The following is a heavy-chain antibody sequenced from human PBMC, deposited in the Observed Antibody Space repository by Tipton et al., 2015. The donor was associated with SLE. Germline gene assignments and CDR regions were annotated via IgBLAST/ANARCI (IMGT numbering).Heavy chain of an antibody. CDR1: GFTFSSYS. Sequence: SLRLSCAASGFTFSSYSMNWVRQAPGKGLEWVSSISSSSSYIYYADSVKGRFTISRDNAKNSLYLQMNSLRADDTAVYYCARWDATGAFDIWGQGTMVTVSS. D-gene: IGHD1-14*01. CDR2: ISSSSSYI. CDR3: ARWDATGAFDI. V-gene: IGHV3-21*01. J-gene: IGHJ3*02.